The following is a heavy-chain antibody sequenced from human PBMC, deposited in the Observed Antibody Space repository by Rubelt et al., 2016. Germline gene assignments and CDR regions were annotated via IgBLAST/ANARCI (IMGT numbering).Heavy chain of an antibody. J-gene: IGHJ6*02. CDR3: ARDPFEGYAGMDV. D-gene: IGHD5-12*01. V-gene: IGHV3-21*01. Sequence: MNWVRQAPGKGLEWVSSISSSSSYIYYADSVKGRFTISRDNAKNSLYLQMNSLRAEDTAVYYCARDPFEGYAGMDVWGQGTTVTVSS. CDR2: ISSSSSYI.